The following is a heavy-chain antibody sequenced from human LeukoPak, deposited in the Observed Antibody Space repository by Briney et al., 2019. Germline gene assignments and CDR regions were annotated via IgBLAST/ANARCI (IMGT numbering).Heavy chain of an antibody. J-gene: IGHJ5*02. V-gene: IGHV1-46*03. D-gene: IGHD2-2*01. CDR3: ARDLSRYCSSTSCYSGWFDP. Sequence: ASVKVSCKASGFTFTSYYMHWVRQAPGQGLEWMGIINPSGGSTSYAQKFQGRVTMTRDTSTSTVYMELSSLGSEDTAVYYCARDLSRYCSSTSCYSGWFDPWGQGTLVTVSS. CDR1: GFTFTSYY. CDR2: INPSGGST.